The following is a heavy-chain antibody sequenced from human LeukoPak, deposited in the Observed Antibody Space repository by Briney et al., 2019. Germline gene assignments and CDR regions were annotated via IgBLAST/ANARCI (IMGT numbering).Heavy chain of an antibody. V-gene: IGHV1-69*04. CDR2: IIPIFGIA. J-gene: IGHJ4*02. D-gene: IGHD4-17*01. CDR3: AREVYGDHGFDY. Sequence: SVKVSCKASGGTFSSYAISWVRQTPGQGLEWMGRIIPIFGIANYAQKFQGRVTITADKSTSTAYMDLSSLRSEDTAVYYCAREVYGDHGFDYWGQGTLVTVSP. CDR1: GGTFSSYA.